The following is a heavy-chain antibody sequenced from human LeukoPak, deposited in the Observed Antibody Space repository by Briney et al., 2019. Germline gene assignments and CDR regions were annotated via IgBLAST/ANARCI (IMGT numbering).Heavy chain of an antibody. D-gene: IGHD3-22*01. J-gene: IGHJ4*02. CDR2: ISRNSGSI. CDR1: GFTFDDYA. Sequence: GGSLRLSCAASGFTFDDYAMHWVQQAPGKGLEWVSGISRNSGSIGYADSVKGRFTISRDNAKNSLYLQMNSLRAEDTALYYCAKAYYYDSSAVFDYWGQGTLVTVAS. V-gene: IGHV3-9*01. CDR3: AKAYYYDSSAVFDY.